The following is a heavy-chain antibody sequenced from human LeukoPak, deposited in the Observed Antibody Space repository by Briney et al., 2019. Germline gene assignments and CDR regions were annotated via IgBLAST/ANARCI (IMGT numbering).Heavy chain of an antibody. CDR1: GFTFSSYS. J-gene: IGHJ3*02. CDR3: AREGYDAFDI. Sequence: GGSLRLSCAASGFTFSSYSMDWVRQAPGKGLEWVSYISSSSSTIYYADSVKGRFIISRDNAKNLLYLQMNSLRAEDTAVYYCAREGYDAFDIWGQGTMVTVSS. V-gene: IGHV3-48*04. CDR2: ISSSSSTI. D-gene: IGHD1-1*01.